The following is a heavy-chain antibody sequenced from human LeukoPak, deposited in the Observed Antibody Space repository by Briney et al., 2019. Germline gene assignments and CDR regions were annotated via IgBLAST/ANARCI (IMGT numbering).Heavy chain of an antibody. Sequence: GGSLRLSCAASGFAFSNAWMSWVRQAPGKGLEWVGRIKSRTDGGTTDYPAPVKGRFTISRDDSKNTLYLQMNSLKTEDTAVYYCTTDPQCSGGDCYYFDYWGQGSLVTVSS. D-gene: IGHD2-21*02. CDR3: TTDPQCSGGDCYYFDY. V-gene: IGHV3-15*01. CDR2: IKSRTDGGTT. CDR1: GFAFSNAW. J-gene: IGHJ4*02.